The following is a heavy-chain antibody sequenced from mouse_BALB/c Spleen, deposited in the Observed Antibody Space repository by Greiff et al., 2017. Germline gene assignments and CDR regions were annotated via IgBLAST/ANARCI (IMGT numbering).Heavy chain of an antibody. CDR1: GYSFTGYY. J-gene: IGHJ2*01. D-gene: IGHD2-14*01. CDR2: ISCYNGAT. Sequence: LVKTGASVKISCKASGYSFTGYYMHWVKQSHGKSLEWIGYISCYNGATSYNQKFKGKATFTVDTSSSTAYMQFNSLTSEDSAVYYCASEDYRYDKGYFDYWGQGTTLTVSS. V-gene: IGHV1S34*01. CDR3: ASEDYRYDKGYFDY.